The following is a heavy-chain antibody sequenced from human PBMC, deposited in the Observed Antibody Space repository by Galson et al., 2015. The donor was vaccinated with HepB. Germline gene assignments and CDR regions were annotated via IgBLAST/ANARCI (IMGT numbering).Heavy chain of an antibody. CDR1: GFIFSTYG. CDR3: ATAGRAADNGVDYVWGY. CDR2: ISYDGGNK. V-gene: IGHV3-33*05. J-gene: IGHJ4*02. D-gene: IGHD3-16*01. Sequence: SLRLSCAASGFIFSTYGMHWVSQAPGKGLEWVAVISYDGGNKYYADSVKGRFTISRDNSKNTLYLQMNSLRAEDTAVYYCATAGRAADNGVDYVWGYWGQGTLVTVSS.